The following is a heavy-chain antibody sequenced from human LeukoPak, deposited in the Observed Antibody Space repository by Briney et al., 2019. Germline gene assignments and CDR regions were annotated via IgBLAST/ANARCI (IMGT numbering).Heavy chain of an antibody. J-gene: IGHJ6*02. V-gene: IGHV1-69*04. CDR1: GGTFSRNA. CDR3: ARVQAVGVPVAIDGYYSYGMDV. D-gene: IGHD5-24*01. Sequence: SVKVSCKASGGTFSRNAISWVRQPPGQGLGWMGRFIPMVGVETYAQSFQGRVTITADRSTSTAYMELSSLRSEDTAVYYCARVQAVGVPVAIDGYYSYGMDVWGQGTAVIVSS. CDR2: FIPMVGVE.